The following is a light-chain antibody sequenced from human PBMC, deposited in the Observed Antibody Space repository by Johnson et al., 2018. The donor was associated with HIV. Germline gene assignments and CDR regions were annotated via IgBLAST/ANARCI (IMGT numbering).Light chain of an antibody. CDR1: YSKIGSNY. CDR2: DND. Sequence: HSVLTQPPSVSAAPGQEVTISCSGSYSKIGSNYVSWYQQLPGTASKPLIYDNDKRPTGITDRFTGPKSSTPATLGIPGLQTGDEADYHCESWDSTLSAGGVFGTGTKVTVL. V-gene: IGLV1-51*01. J-gene: IGLJ1*01. CDR3: ESWDSTLSAGGV.